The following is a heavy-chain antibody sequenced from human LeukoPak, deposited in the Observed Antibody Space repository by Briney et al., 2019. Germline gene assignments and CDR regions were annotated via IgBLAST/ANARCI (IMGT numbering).Heavy chain of an antibody. Sequence: GGPLRLSCAPPGFPFSSYGMHWARQAPGKGLEWVAVISYDGSNKDYADSVKGRFTISRDNSKNTLYLQMNSLRAEDTAVYYCAKDQDYDSSGAFDYWGQGSLVTVSS. J-gene: IGHJ4*02. CDR1: GFPFSSYG. V-gene: IGHV3-30*18. CDR2: ISYDGSNK. D-gene: IGHD3-22*01. CDR3: AKDQDYDSSGAFDY.